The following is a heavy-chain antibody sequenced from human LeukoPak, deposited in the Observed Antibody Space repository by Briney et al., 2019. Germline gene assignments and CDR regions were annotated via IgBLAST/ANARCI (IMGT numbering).Heavy chain of an antibody. J-gene: IGHJ4*02. CDR3: ARGEYYYDSSGYLFDY. V-gene: IGHV1-69*13. D-gene: IGHD3-22*01. Sequence: ASVKVSCKASGGTFSSYAISWVRQAPGQGLEWMGGIIPIFGTANYAQKFQGRVTITADESTSTAYMELSSLRSEDTAVYYCARGEYYYDSSGYLFDYWGQGTLVTVSS. CDR1: GGTFSSYA. CDR2: IIPIFGTA.